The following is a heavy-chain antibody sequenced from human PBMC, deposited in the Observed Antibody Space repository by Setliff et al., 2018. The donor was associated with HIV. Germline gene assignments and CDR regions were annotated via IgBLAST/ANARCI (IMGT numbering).Heavy chain of an antibody. CDR3: ARVGIQLWYPSYYYYYMDV. CDR2: IIPILGIA. V-gene: IGHV1-69*10. CDR1: GGTFSSYA. J-gene: IGHJ6*03. Sequence: ASVKVSCKASGGTFSSYAISWVRQAPGQGLEWMGGIIPILGIANYAQKFQGRVTITADKSTSTAYVELSSLRSEDTAVYYCARVGIQLWYPSYYYYYMDVWGKGTTVTVSS. D-gene: IGHD5-18*01.